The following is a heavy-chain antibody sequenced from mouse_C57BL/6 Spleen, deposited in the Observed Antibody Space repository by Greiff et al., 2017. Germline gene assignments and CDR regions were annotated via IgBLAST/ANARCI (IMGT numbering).Heavy chain of an antibody. V-gene: IGHV5-9*01. CDR3: ARHDYSNYAWFAY. D-gene: IGHD2-5*01. Sequence: EVQLVESGGGLVKPGGSLKLSCAASGFTFSSYTMSWVRQTPEQRLEWVATISGGGGNTYYPDSVKGRFTISRDNAKNTLYLQMSSLRSEDTALYYCARHDYSNYAWFAYWGQGTLVTVSA. J-gene: IGHJ3*01. CDR2: ISGGGGNT. CDR1: GFTFSSYT.